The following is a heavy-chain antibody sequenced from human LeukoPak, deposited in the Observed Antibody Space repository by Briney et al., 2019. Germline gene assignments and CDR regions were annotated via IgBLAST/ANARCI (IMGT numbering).Heavy chain of an antibody. CDR3: ARDSYSDYVGDWFDP. CDR1: GYTFAAYF. D-gene: IGHD4-11*01. J-gene: IGHJ5*02. CDR2: INPNSGGI. V-gene: IGHV1-2*02. Sequence: ASVKVSCKASGYTFAAYFIHWVRQSPGQGLEWMGWINPNSGGIKYAQKFQGRVTMTGDTSISTAYMELSRLRSDDTAVYYCARDSYSDYVGDWFDPWGHGTLVTVSS.